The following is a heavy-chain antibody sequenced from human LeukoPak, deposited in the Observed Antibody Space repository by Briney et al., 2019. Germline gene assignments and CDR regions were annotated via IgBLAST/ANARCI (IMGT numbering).Heavy chain of an antibody. V-gene: IGHV4-59*01. CDR3: ARDDYGGLYGMDV. CDR1: GGSISRYY. D-gene: IGHD4-23*01. J-gene: IGHJ6*02. Sequence: SETLSLTCTVSGGSISRYYWSWIRQPPGKGLEWIGYIYYSGSTNYNPSLKSRVTISVDTSKNQFSLKLSSVTAADTAVYYCARDDYGGLYGMDVWGQGTTVTVSS. CDR2: IYYSGST.